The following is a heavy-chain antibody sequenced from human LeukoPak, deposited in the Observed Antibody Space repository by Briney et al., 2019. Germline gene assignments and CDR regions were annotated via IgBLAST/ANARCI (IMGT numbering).Heavy chain of an antibody. V-gene: IGHV3-30*02. CDR3: ARVEGKVPAANNMDV. D-gene: IGHD2-2*01. CDR2: IRYDGSNK. CDR1: GFTFSSYG. Sequence: GGSLRLSCAASGFTFSSYGMHWVRQAPGKGLEWVAFIRYDGSNKYYADSVKGRFTISRDNAKNSLYLQMNSLRAEDTAVYYCARVEGKVPAANNMDVWGKGTTVTVSS. J-gene: IGHJ6*03.